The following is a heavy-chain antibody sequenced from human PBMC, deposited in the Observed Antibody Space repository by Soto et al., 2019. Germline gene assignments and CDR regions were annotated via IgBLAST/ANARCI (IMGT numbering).Heavy chain of an antibody. CDR3: VKDTVVVINGGDFDY. CDR2: ISGDAGRT. CDR1: GFTYVKYA. V-gene: IGHV3-23*01. J-gene: IGHJ4*02. D-gene: IGHD3-16*02. Sequence: EVQLLESGGALVQPGGSLRLSCEASGFTYVKYAMSWVRQAPGKGLEWVSGISGDAGRTFYADSVKGRFTISRDNSKNTVYLQMNSLRAEDTAVYYCVKDTVVVINGGDFDYWGQGTLVTVSS.